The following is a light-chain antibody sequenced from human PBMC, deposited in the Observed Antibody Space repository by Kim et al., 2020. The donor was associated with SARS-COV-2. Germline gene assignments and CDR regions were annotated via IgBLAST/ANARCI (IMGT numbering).Light chain of an antibody. V-gene: IGKV3-20*01. CDR1: QSVSSSY. J-gene: IGKJ4*01. CDR3: QQYGTSPLT. CDR2: GGC. Sequence: EIVLTQSPATLSLSPGERAALSCRASQSVSSSYLAWYQQKPGQAPRLLIYGGCSRATGNPDRFSGSGSGTDFTLTITRLEPDDCAVYYCQQYGTSPLTFGGGSKGDIK.